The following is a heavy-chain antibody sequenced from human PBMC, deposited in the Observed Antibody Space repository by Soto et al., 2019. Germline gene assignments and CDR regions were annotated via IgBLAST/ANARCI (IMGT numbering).Heavy chain of an antibody. D-gene: IGHD3-3*01. CDR2: ISSSSSTI. V-gene: IGHV3-48*02. CDR1: GFTFSSYS. Sequence: GGSLRLSCAASGFTFSSYSMNWVRQAPGKGLEWVSYISSSSSTIYYADSVKGRFTIPRDNAKNSLYLQMNSLRDEDTAVYYCAAPYYDFWSGYPPPEAWGQGTLVTVSS. CDR3: AAPYYDFWSGYPPPEA. J-gene: IGHJ4*02.